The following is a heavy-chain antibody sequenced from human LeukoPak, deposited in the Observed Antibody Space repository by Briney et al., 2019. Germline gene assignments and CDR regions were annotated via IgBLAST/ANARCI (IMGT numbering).Heavy chain of an antibody. CDR3: AAHDYGDYPYYFDY. CDR1: GYTFTSYG. Sequence: ASVKVSFKSSGYTFTSYGIGWVRQAAGQGREWMGWISAYNGNTNYAQKLQGRVTMTTDTSTSTAYMELRSLRSDDTAVYYCAAHDYGDYPYYFDYWGQGTLVTVSS. CDR2: ISAYNGNT. J-gene: IGHJ4*02. V-gene: IGHV1-18*01. D-gene: IGHD4-17*01.